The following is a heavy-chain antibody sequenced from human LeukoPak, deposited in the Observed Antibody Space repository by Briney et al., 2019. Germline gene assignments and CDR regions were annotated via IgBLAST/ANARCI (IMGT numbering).Heavy chain of an antibody. Sequence: SVKVSCKASGGTFSSYAISWVRQAPGQGLEWIGGIIPIFGTANYAQKFQGRVTITADESTSTAYVELSSLRSEDTAVYYCARDSIAAAGNAEYFQHWGQGTLVTVSS. J-gene: IGHJ1*01. D-gene: IGHD6-13*01. V-gene: IGHV1-69*01. CDR3: ARDSIAAAGNAEYFQH. CDR1: GGTFSSYA. CDR2: IIPIFGTA.